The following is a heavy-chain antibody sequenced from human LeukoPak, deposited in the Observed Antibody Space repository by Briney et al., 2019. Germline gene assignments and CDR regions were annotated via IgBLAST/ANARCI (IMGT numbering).Heavy chain of an antibody. CDR3: ARGIVVAGRFDY. CDR1: GFTASSNY. V-gene: IGHV3-66*01. CDR2: IYSSGST. D-gene: IGHD6-19*01. Sequence: GGSLRLSCAASGFTASSNYMSWVRQAPGKGLEWVSVIYSSGSTYYADSVKGRFTISRDNSKNSLYLQMNSLRAEDMAVYYCARGIVVAGRFDYWGQGTLVTVSS. J-gene: IGHJ4*02.